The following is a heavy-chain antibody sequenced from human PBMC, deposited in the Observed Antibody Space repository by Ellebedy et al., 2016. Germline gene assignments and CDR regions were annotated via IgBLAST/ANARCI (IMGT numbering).Heavy chain of an antibody. CDR3: ARDGGRAYDLDY. Sequence: GGSLRLSCAASGFTFSDYYMSWVRQAPGKGLEWVANINQDGTVKYCADSVKGRFTISRDNAKDSLYLQMNSLRDEDTALYFCARDGGRAYDLDYWGQGTLVTVSS. CDR1: GFTFSDYY. CDR2: INQDGTVK. V-gene: IGHV3-7*01. D-gene: IGHD5-12*01. J-gene: IGHJ4*02.